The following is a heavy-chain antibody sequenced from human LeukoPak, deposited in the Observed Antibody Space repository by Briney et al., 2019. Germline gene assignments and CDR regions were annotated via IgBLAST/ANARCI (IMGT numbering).Heavy chain of an antibody. CDR2: INPNSGGT. V-gene: IGHV1-2*02. J-gene: IGHJ4*02. D-gene: IGHD5-18*01. Sequence: ALVKVSCKASGYTFTGYYMHWVRQAPGQGLEWMGWINPNSGGTHYAQKFQGRVTMTRDTSISTAYMELSRLRSDDTAVYYCARAHGYSYGYGNSIDYWGQGTLSPSPQ. CDR1: GYTFTGYY. CDR3: ARAHGYSYGYGNSIDY.